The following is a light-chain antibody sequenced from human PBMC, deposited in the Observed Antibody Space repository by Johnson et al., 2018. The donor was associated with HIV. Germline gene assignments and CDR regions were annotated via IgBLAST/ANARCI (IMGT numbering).Light chain of an antibody. V-gene: IGLV1-51*02. CDR2: DND. CDR1: TSNIGNHS. Sequence: QSVLTQPPSVSAAPGRWVTVSCSGTTSNIGNHSVSWFQHLPGAAPKLLIYDNDRRPSGVPDRFSGSKSGTSATLGITGLQTGDEADYYCATWVGSLTIGGVFGTGTKATVL. CDR3: ATWVGSLTIGGV. J-gene: IGLJ1*01.